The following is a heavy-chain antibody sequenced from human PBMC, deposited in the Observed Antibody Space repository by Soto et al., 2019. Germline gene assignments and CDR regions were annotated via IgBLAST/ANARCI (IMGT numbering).Heavy chain of an antibody. CDR1: GYTFTSYG. D-gene: IGHD3-10*01. J-gene: IGHJ3*02. CDR2: ISAYNGNT. Sequence: ASVKVSCKASGYTFTSYGISWVRQAPGQGLEWMGWISAYNGNTNYAQKLQGRVTMTTDTSTSTAYMELRSLRSDDTAVYYCARDLDSTMVRGVIIISGSAFDIWGQGTMVTVS. V-gene: IGHV1-18*01. CDR3: ARDLDSTMVRGVIIISGSAFDI.